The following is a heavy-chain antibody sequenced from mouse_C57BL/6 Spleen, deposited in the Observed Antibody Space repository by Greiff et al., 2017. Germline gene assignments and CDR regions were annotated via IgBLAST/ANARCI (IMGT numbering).Heavy chain of an antibody. J-gene: IGHJ3*01. D-gene: IGHD2-5*01. CDR2: IYPGDGDT. V-gene: IGHV1-82*01. CDR3: AYSNSAY. Sequence: VQLQQSGPELVKPGASVKISCKASGYAFSSSWMNWVKQRPGKGLEWIGRIYPGDGDTNYNGKFKGKATLTADKSSSTAYMQLSSLTSEDSAVYFCAYSNSAYWGQGTLVTVSA. CDR1: GYAFSSSW.